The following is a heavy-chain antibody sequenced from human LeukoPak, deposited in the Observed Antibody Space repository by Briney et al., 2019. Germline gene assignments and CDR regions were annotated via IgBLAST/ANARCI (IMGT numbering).Heavy chain of an antibody. D-gene: IGHD3-22*01. V-gene: IGHV4-34*01. CDR1: GGSFSRYY. J-gene: IGHJ4*02. CDR2: SNHSGGT. CDR3: ARDQHGSSGYYYVDY. Sequence: SETLSLTCAVYGGSFSRYYWSWIRQPPAKGLEWIGESNHSGGTNYNPSLKRRVTISVDTSKNQFSLKLSSVTAADTAVYYCARDQHGSSGYYYVDYWGQGTLVTVSS.